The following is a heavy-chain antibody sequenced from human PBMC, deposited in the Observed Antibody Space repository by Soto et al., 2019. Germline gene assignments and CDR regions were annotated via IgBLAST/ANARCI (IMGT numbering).Heavy chain of an antibody. V-gene: IGHV4-59*01. D-gene: IGHD2-2*01. CDR1: GDSIASSY. J-gene: IGHJ4*02. CDR3: ARAQGYRIDY. CDR2: IYYSGST. Sequence: SETLSLTCTFSGDSIASSYWSWIRQPPGKGLEWIGHIYYSGSTNYDPSLRSRLTISVDTSMNQFSLKLSSVTTADTAVYYCARAQGYRIDYWGQGTLVTVSS.